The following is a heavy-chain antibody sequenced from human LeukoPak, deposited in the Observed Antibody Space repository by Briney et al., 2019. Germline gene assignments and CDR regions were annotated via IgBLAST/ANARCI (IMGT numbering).Heavy chain of an antibody. CDR1: GFTFSNYW. D-gene: IGHD1-26*01. CDR2: INTDGSTT. Sequence: GGSLRLSCAASGFTFSNYWIHWVRQAPGKGLVWVSRINTDGSTTTYADSVKGRFSISRDNAKNTVYLQMNNLRAEDTAVYYCARDGKDYWGQGTLVTVSS. CDR3: ARDGKDY. J-gene: IGHJ4*02. V-gene: IGHV3-74*01.